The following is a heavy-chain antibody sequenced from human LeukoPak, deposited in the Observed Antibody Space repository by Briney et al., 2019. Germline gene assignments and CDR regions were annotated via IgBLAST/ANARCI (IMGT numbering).Heavy chain of an antibody. CDR1: GCSISCSAYY. V-gene: IGHV4-39*01. J-gene: IGHJ3*02. D-gene: IGHD3-9*01. CDR3: SPTYFGLPPGSTYDAYDI. CDR2: IYDSGDT. Sequence: PSETLSLTCTVSGCSISCSAYYWVWIRQPPGKGLEWIGSIYDSGDTYYNPSVKSRVSISRETSKNQLSLTLLSVTAADTAMYYCSPTYFGLPPGSTYDAYDIWGQGTMVTVSS.